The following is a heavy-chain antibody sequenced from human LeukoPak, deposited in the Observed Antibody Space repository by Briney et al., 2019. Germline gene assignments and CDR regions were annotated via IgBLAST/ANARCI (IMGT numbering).Heavy chain of an antibody. Sequence: ASVKVSCKASGYTFTSYGISWVRQAPGQGLEWMGWISAYNGNTNYAQKLQGRVTMTTETSTSTAYMELRSLRSDDTAVYYCARQSRSRSLFDWFDPWGQGTLVTVSS. CDR2: ISAYNGNT. CDR3: ARQSRSRSLFDWFDP. CDR1: GYTFTSYG. J-gene: IGHJ5*02. V-gene: IGHV1-18*01.